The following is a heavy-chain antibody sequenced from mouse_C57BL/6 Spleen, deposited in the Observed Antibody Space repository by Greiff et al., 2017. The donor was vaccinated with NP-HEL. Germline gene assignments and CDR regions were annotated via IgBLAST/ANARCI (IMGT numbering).Heavy chain of an antibody. Sequence: EVKLVESGGDLVKPGGSLKLSCAASGFTFSSYGMSWVRQTPDKRLEWVATISSGGSYTYYPDSVKGRFTISRDNAKNTLYLQMSSLKSEDTAMYYCARHVGDYDGFAYWGQGTLVTVSA. J-gene: IGHJ3*01. CDR1: GFTFSSYG. D-gene: IGHD2-4*01. V-gene: IGHV5-6*01. CDR2: ISSGGSYT. CDR3: ARHVGDYDGFAY.